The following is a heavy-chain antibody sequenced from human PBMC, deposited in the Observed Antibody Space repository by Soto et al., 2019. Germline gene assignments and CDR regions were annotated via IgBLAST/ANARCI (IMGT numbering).Heavy chain of an antibody. J-gene: IGHJ6*02. CDR3: ARDSYAMSSFALDV. D-gene: IGHD2-2*01. CDR1: GDSIGSGGFP. V-gene: IGHV4-30-2*06. CDR2: VYRTGAT. Sequence: QVQLQESGSGLVETFQTLSLTCTVSGDSIGSGGFPWTWIRQSTGKALEWIGYVYRTGATSFNPSLEGRASISVDTSRNQFSLKLKSVTPADTAVYFCARDSYAMSSFALDVWGRGTAVTVSS.